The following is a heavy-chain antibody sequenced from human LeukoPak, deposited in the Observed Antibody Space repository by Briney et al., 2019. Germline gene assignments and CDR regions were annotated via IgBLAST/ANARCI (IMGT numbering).Heavy chain of an antibody. D-gene: IGHD3-22*01. J-gene: IGHJ4*02. Sequence: SETLSLTCTVSGDSINSGYYWSWIRQHPGKGLEWVGNIWHSGSTSYNPSLKGRTTISVDTSKNQFSLKLSSVTAADTAVYYCARDRRYYDSSDYLWGDFDYWGQGTLVTVSS. CDR1: GDSINSGYY. V-gene: IGHV4-31*03. CDR2: IWHSGST. CDR3: ARDRRYYDSSDYLWGDFDY.